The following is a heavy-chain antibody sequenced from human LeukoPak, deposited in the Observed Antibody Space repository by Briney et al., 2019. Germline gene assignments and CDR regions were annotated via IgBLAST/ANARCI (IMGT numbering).Heavy chain of an antibody. J-gene: IGHJ4*02. CDR2: ISAGGDRT. V-gene: IGHV3-23*01. D-gene: IGHD6-19*01. Sequence: PGGSLRLSCAASGFAFSSLDMGWVRQAPRKGLEWVSAISAGGDRTYYADSVRGRFTLSRDKSKNTLYLQMSNLRTEDTAVYYCARDNSGSIDYWGQGTLVTVSS. CDR3: ARDNSGSIDY. CDR1: GFAFSSLD.